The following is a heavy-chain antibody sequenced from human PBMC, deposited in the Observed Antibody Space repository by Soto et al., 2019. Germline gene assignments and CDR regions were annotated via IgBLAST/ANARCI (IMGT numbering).Heavy chain of an antibody. J-gene: IGHJ6*02. D-gene: IGHD4-17*01. CDR3: ARDRLTTVTTSYYGMDV. Sequence: SVKVSFKASGGTFSSYAISWVRQAPGQGLEWMGGIIPIFGTANYAQKFQGRVTITADESTSTAYMELSSLRSEDTAVYYCARDRLTTVTTSYYGMDVWGQGTTVTVSS. CDR2: IIPIFGTA. CDR1: GGTFSSYA. V-gene: IGHV1-69*13.